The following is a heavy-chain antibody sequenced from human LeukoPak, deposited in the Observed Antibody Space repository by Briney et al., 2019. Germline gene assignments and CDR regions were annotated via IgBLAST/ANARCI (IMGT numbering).Heavy chain of an antibody. CDR3: AKDLDTAMIGKIDS. J-gene: IGHJ4*02. D-gene: IGHD5-18*01. Sequence: PAGSLRLSCAASGFTFSSYAMTWVRQAPGKGLEWVSSISGSGGSTYYADSVKGRFTVSRDNSKNTLYLQVNSLRAEDTAVYYCAKDLDTAMIGKIDSWGQGTLVTVSS. V-gene: IGHV3-23*01. CDR1: GFTFSSYA. CDR2: ISGSGGST.